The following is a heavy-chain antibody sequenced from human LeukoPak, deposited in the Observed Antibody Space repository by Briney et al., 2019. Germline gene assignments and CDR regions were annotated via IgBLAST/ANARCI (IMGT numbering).Heavy chain of an antibody. D-gene: IGHD6-19*01. J-gene: IGHJ4*02. V-gene: IGHV3-11*01. CDR2: ISSGGSTI. Sequence: GGSLRLSCAVSGFTFSDYYMSWIRQAPGKGLEWVSYISSGGSTISHADSVKGRFTISRDNAENSLYLQMNSLRAEDTAVYYCAKDPEGRHWLAFDYWGQGSLVTVSS. CDR1: GFTFSDYY. CDR3: AKDPEGRHWLAFDY.